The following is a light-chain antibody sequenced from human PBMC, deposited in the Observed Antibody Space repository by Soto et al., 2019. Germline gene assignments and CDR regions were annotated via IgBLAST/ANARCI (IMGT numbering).Light chain of an antibody. CDR2: AAS. Sequence: AIRMTQSPSSLSASTGDRVTITCRASQGISSYLAWYQQKPGKAPKLLIYAASTLQSGVPSRFSGSGSGTDFTLTFSCLQSEDFATYYCQQYYSYSTFGQGTKV. CDR1: QGISSY. CDR3: QQYYSYST. J-gene: IGKJ1*01. V-gene: IGKV1-8*01.